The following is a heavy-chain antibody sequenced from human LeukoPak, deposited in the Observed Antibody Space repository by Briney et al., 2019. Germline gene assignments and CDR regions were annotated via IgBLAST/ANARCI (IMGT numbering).Heavy chain of an antibody. CDR3: ASSDYDILTGYQRTGFDP. V-gene: IGHV1-8*03. CDR1: GYTFTSYD. CDR2: MNPNSGNT. Sequence: ASVKVSCKASGYTFTSYDINWVRQATGQGLEWMGWMNPNSGNTGYAQKFQGRVTITRDTSISTAYMELSRLRSDDTAVYYCASSDYDILTGYQRTGFDPWGQGTLVTVSS. D-gene: IGHD3-9*01. J-gene: IGHJ5*02.